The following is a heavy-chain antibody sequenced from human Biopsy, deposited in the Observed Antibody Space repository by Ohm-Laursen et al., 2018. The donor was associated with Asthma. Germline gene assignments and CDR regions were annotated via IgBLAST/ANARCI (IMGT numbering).Heavy chain of an antibody. CDR1: GFTFSRYD. Sequence: SLRLSCAASGFTFSRYDMSRVRQAPGKGLEWVAVIWYDGSNKYYADSVKGRFTISRDNSKNTLYLQMNSLRAEDTAVYYCARKARHGDYDFDYWGQGTLVTVSS. CDR2: IWYDGSNK. V-gene: IGHV3-33*08. CDR3: ARKARHGDYDFDY. D-gene: IGHD4-17*01. J-gene: IGHJ4*02.